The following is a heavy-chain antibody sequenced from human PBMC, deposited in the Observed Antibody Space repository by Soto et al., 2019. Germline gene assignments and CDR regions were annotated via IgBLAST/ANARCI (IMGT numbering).Heavy chain of an antibody. V-gene: IGHV3-15*01. CDR2: IKSKTDGGTT. CDR3: TTGGESHPYYYYYYYMDV. CDR1: GFTFSNAW. J-gene: IGHJ6*03. Sequence: GSLRLSCAASGFTFSNAWMSWVRQAPGKGLERVGRIKSKTDGGTTDYAAPVKGRFTISRDDSKNTLYLQMNSLKTEDTAVYYCTTGGESHPYYYYYYYMDVWGKGTTVTVSS.